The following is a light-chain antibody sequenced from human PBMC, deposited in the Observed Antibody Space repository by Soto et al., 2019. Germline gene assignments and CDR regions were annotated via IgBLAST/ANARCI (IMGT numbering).Light chain of an antibody. CDR1: QSISSY. V-gene: IGKV1-39*01. Sequence: DIQMTQSPSSLSASVGDRVTITCRASQSISSYLNWYQQKPGKXPXXLIYAASSLQSGVPSRFSGSGSGTDSTLTISSLQPEDFATDYCQQSYSTITFGQGTRLEIK. CDR2: AAS. CDR3: QQSYSTIT. J-gene: IGKJ5*01.